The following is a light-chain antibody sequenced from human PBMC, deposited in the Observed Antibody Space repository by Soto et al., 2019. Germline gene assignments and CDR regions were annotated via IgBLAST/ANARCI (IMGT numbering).Light chain of an antibody. CDR2: GAS. V-gene: IGKV3-20*01. CDR3: QQYGSSPWT. J-gene: IGKJ1*01. Sequence: EIVLTQSPGTLSLSPGERATLSCRASQSVSSSYLAWYQQKPGQAPRLLIYGASSRATGIPDRFSGSGSGTDFTLTISRLEPEDFAVYYCQQYGSSPWTFPQGTKVEIK. CDR1: QSVSSSY.